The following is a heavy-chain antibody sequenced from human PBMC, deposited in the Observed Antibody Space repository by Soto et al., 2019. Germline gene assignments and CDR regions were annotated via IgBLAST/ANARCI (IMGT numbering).Heavy chain of an antibody. CDR2: IWYDGSKK. D-gene: IGHD4-17*01. CDR1: GFTFSNYA. J-gene: IGHJ6*03. V-gene: IGHV3-33*01. Sequence: QVQLVESGGGVVQPGRSLRLSCAASGFTFSNYAMHWVRQAPGKGLEWVTIIWYDGSKKNYTDSVKGRFITSRDNSKNTLYLQMNSLRVEDTAVYYCARDSGGDYHNYYMDVWGKGTTVTVSS. CDR3: ARDSGGDYHNYYMDV.